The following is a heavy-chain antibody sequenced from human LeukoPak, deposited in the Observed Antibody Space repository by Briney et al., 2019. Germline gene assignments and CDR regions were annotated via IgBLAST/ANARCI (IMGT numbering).Heavy chain of an antibody. CDR1: GYTFTGYY. CDR2: INPTGGST. J-gene: IGHJ4*02. Sequence: GASVKVSCKASGYTFTGYYMHWVRQAPGQGLEWMGWINPTGGSTTYAQKFQARVTMTRDTSTSTVYMELSSLRSEDTAVYYCARDSLERVGAPEPDFDYWGQGTLVTVSS. CDR3: ARDSLERVGAPEPDFDY. V-gene: IGHV1-46*01. D-gene: IGHD2-2*01.